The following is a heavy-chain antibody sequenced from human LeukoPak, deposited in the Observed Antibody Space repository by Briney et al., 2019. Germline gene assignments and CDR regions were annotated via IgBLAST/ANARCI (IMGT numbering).Heavy chain of an antibody. CDR1: GFTFSSYS. V-gene: IGHV3-21*01. D-gene: IGHD4-17*01. CDR2: ISSSSSYI. CDR3: ARDDGDSDAFDI. Sequence: RGSLRLSCAASGFTFSSYSMNWVRQAPGEGLEWVSSISSSSSYIYYADSVKGRFTISRDNAKNSLYLQMNSLRAEDTAVYYCARDDGDSDAFDIWGQGTMVTVSS. J-gene: IGHJ3*02.